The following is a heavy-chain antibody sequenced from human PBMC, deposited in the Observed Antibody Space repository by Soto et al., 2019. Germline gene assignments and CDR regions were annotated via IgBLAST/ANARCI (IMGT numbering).Heavy chain of an antibody. J-gene: IGHJ4*02. Sequence: SETLSLTCTVSGGSISSGGHYWSWIRQHPGKGLEWIGYFSYSGNTYYSPSLKSRVTISVDTSKNQFSLKLSSVTAADTAVYYCARDRHKYGPLFDYWGQGTLVTVSS. CDR3: ARDRHKYGPLFDY. CDR2: FSYSGNT. CDR1: GGSISSGGHY. D-gene: IGHD3-10*01. V-gene: IGHV4-31*03.